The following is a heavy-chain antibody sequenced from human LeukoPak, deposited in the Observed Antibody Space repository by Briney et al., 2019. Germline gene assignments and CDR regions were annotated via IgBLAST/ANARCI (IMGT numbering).Heavy chain of an antibody. CDR3: ARGWLQPYWYFDL. D-gene: IGHD5-24*01. CDR2: ISVYNGNT. V-gene: IGHV1-18*01. J-gene: IGHJ2*01. Sequence: ASVKVSCKASGGTFSSYAISWVRQAPGQGLEWMGWISVYNGNTNYAQKFQGRVTMTADTSTSTAYMELRSLRSDDTAVYYCARGWLQPYWYFDLWGRGTLVTVSS. CDR1: GGTFSSYA.